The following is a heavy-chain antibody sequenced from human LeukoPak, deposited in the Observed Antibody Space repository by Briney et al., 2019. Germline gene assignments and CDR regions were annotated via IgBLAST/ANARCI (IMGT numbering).Heavy chain of an antibody. CDR3: ARDLYSSSWYPCY. Sequence: GGSLRLFCAASGFLFSSYDMHWVRHAPGKGLEWVAVTSYDGSKTYYADSVKGRFTISRDTAKRTLYLQMNTLSAEDTAVYYCARDLYSSSWYPCYWGQGTPVPVSS. J-gene: IGHJ4*02. CDR2: TSYDGSKT. CDR1: GFLFSSYD. V-gene: IGHV3-30*03. D-gene: IGHD6-13*01.